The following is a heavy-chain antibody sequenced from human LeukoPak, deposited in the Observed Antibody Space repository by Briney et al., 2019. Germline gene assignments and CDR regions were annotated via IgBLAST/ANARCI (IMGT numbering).Heavy chain of an antibody. V-gene: IGHV1-2*02. CDR3: ARTDSSSDIDY. J-gene: IGHJ4*02. CDR1: GYKFTGYY. CDR2: INPNTGDT. Sequence: ASVKVSCKASGYKFTGYYIHWVRQAPGQGLEWMGWINPNTGDTTYAQNFQGRVTMTRDTSITTAYMEVSRLRSDDTAVYYCARTDSSSDIDYWGQGTLVTVSS. D-gene: IGHD6-13*01.